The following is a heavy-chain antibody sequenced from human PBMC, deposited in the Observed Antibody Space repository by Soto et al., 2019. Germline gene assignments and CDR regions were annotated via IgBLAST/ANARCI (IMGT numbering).Heavy chain of an antibody. D-gene: IGHD2-2*01. V-gene: IGHV4-30-4*01. J-gene: IGHJ2*01. CDR1: GVSISSGDYY. Sequence: QVQLQESGPGLVKPSQTLSLTCTVSGVSISSGDYYWSWIRQPPGKGLEWIGYIYHSGSTYYNPSLKSRVTISVDTSKNQFSLKVTSVTAADTAAYYCARDQGNTNWYFDLWGRGTLVTVSS. CDR3: ARDQGNTNWYFDL. CDR2: IYHSGST.